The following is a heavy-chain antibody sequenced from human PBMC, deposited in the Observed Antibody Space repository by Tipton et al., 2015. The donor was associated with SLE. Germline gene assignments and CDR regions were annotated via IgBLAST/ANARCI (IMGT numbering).Heavy chain of an antibody. CDR2: IYTSGST. D-gene: IGHD1-26*01. J-gene: IGHJ3*02. V-gene: IGHV4-61*09. CDR1: GGSISSGSYY. CDR3: ARDSTIVGATDAFDI. Sequence: TLSLTCTVSGGSISSGSYYWGWFRQPPGKGLEWIGYIYTSGSTNYNPSLKSRVTISVDTSKNQFSLKLSSVTAADTAVYYCARDSTIVGATDAFDIWGQGTMVTVSS.